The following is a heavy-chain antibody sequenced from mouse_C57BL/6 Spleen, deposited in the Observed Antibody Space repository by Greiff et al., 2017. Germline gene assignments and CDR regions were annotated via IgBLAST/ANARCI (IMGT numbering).Heavy chain of an antibody. V-gene: IGHV7-3*01. D-gene: IGHD2-12*01. Sequence: EVKLVESGGGLVQPGGSLSLSCAASGFTFTDYYMSWVRQPPGKALEWLGFIRNKANGYKSEYSASVKGRFTLSRDNSQSILYLQMNALGAEDSATDYCARSHDRRGDMDVWGKGTSVTVSS. CDR3: ARSHDRRGDMDV. CDR2: IRNKANGYKS. J-gene: IGHJ4*01. CDR1: GFTFTDYY.